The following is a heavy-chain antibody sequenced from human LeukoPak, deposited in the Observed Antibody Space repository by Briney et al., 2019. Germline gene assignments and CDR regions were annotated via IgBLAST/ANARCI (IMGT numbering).Heavy chain of an antibody. D-gene: IGHD6-13*01. CDR3: AREGPISSSWRQRFYFYALDV. J-gene: IGHJ6*02. V-gene: IGHV3-30*03. CDR2: ISTDRNHK. Sequence: GGSLRLSCAASRFSFSTYCMHCGRHAPGNGIHCFASISTDRNHKHYADCVKGPLTISRDNSKNTLYLQMNSLGPEDTAVYYCAREGPISSSWRQRFYFYALDVWGQGTTVTVSS. CDR1: RFSFSTYC.